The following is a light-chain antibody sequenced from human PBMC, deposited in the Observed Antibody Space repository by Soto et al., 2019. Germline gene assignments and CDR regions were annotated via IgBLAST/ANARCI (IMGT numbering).Light chain of an antibody. CDR3: CSDAGSSTWV. CDR2: EVR. CDR1: SSDVGKHDL. V-gene: IGLV2-23*02. J-gene: IGLJ3*02. Sequence: QSVLTQPASVSGSPGQSITISCTGTSSDVGKHDLVSWYQQHPGKAPKVMIYEVRKRPSGVSNRFSGSKSGNTASLTISGLQAEDEGDYYCCSDAGSSTWVFGGGTKL.